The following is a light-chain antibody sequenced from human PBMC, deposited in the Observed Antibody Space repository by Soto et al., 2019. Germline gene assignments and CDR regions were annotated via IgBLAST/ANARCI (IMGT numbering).Light chain of an antibody. CDR3: MQATQSYT. J-gene: IGKJ2*01. CDR1: QSLVHIDGNTY. CDR2: KIS. Sequence: DIVLTQTRLSSPVTLGQPASIYCRSSQSLVHIDGNTYFNWLQQRPGQPPRLLIYKISNRFPGVPDRFSGSGAGTDFTLKISRVEAEDVGVYYCMQATQSYTFGQGTRLEIK. V-gene: IGKV2-24*01.